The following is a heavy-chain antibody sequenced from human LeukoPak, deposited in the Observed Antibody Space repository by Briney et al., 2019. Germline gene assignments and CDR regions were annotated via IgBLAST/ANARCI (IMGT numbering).Heavy chain of an antibody. CDR2: ISSDGSDE. V-gene: IGHV3-30*03. CDR1: GFTFNNYG. D-gene: IGHD1-26*01. J-gene: IGHJ4*02. Sequence: PGGSLRLSCAASGFTFNNYGMHWVRQSPGKGLEWVAVISSDGSDEYYAESVKGRFSISRDNSKNTLYLQMNNLRTDDTAVYYCASDRAREGDYWGQGTLVTVSS. CDR3: ASDRAREGDY.